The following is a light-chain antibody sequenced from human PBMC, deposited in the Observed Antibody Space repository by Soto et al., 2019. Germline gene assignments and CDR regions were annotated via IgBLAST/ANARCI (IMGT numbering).Light chain of an antibody. CDR1: QSVTTN. CDR2: GAS. Sequence: DIVLTQSPFTLSVSPGERATLSCRASQSVTTNMVWYQQKPGQAPRLLIYGASTRATGIPARFSGSGSGTDFTLTISSLQSEDFAVYYCQQYNNWPPWTFGQGTKVDIK. CDR3: QQYNNWPPWT. J-gene: IGKJ1*01. V-gene: IGKV3-15*01.